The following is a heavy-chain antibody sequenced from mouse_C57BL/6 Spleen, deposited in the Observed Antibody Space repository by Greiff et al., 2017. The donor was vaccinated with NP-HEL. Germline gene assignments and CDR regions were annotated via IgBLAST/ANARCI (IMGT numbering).Heavy chain of an antibody. J-gene: IGHJ1*03. Sequence: EVQRVESGGGLVQPGGSMKLSCAASGFTFSDAWMDWVRQSPEKGLEWVAEIRNKANNHATYYAESVKGRFTISRDDSKSSVYLQMNSLRAEDTGIYYCTRDWEDWYFDVWGTGTTVTVSS. CDR3: TRDWEDWYFDV. D-gene: IGHD4-1*01. CDR1: GFTFSDAW. CDR2: IRNKANNHAT. V-gene: IGHV6-6*01.